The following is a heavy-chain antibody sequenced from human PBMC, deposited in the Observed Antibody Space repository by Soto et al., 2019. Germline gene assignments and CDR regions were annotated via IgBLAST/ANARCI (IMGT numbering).Heavy chain of an antibody. J-gene: IGHJ4*02. Sequence: QVQLVQSGAEVKKPGASVKVSCKASGYTFTRYDINWVRQATGQGLEWMGWMNPNRGNTGYAQKFQGRVTKTRNTTISTAYMKLSSLRSEDTDVYYCARESYGLPYWGQGTLVTVSS. D-gene: IGHD5-18*01. V-gene: IGHV1-8*01. CDR3: ARESYGLPY. CDR1: GYTFTRYD. CDR2: MNPNRGNT.